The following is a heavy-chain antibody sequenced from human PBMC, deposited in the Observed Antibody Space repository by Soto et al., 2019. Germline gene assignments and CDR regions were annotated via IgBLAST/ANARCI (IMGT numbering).Heavy chain of an antibody. CDR3: AKAWGIDY. CDR2: ISGSGSST. D-gene: IGHD7-27*01. Sequence: GSLRLSCAASGFTFSSYTMSWVRQAPGKGLEWVSTISGSGSSTYPADSVKGRFTISRDNSKNTLYLQMNSLRVEDTAIYYCAKAWGIDYWGQGTLVTAPQ. CDR1: GFTFSSYT. J-gene: IGHJ4*02. V-gene: IGHV3-23*01.